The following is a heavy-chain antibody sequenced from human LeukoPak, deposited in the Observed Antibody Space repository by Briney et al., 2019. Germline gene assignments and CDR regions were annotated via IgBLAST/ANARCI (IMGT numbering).Heavy chain of an antibody. D-gene: IGHD3-3*01. J-gene: IGHJ4*02. CDR1: GFTFGTFA. CDR2: ITGDDST. CDR3: AKGHYDFRDY. V-gene: IGHV3-23*01. Sequence: PGGSLRLSCAASGFTFGTFAFSWVRQAPGKGLEWVSSITGDDSTYYADSVKGRFTISRDTSSNTLYQQMNSLRAEDTALYYCAKGHYDFRDYWGQGTLVTVSS.